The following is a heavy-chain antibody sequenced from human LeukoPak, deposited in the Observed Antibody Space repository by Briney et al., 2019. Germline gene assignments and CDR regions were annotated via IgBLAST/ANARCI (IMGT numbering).Heavy chain of an antibody. CDR3: ARSYGSGSYYYFDY. CDR1: GGSISSHY. V-gene: IGHV4-4*07. J-gene: IGHJ4*02. CDR2: IFTSGST. D-gene: IGHD3-10*01. Sequence: SETLSLTCTVSGGSISSHYWSWIRQPAGKGLEWIGRIFTSGSTNYNPSLKSRVTMSVDTSKNQFSLKLSSVTAADTAVYYCARSYGSGSYYYFDYWGQGTLVTVSS.